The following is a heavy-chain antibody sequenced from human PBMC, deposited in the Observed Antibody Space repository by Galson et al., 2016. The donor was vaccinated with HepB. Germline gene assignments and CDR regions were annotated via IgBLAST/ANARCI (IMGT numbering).Heavy chain of an antibody. CDR3: ARVVDQYSTSWFPHFFDY. Sequence: SLRLSCAVSGFIFSNYGMHWVRQAPGKGLEWVAVIWDDGSFKYYADSVKGRFTISRDNAKNSLYLQMNSLRAEDTAVYFCARVVDQYSTSWFPHFFDYWGQGTLVTVSS. D-gene: IGHD6-13*01. V-gene: IGHV3-33*01. CDR2: IWDDGSFK. J-gene: IGHJ4*02. CDR1: GFIFSNYG.